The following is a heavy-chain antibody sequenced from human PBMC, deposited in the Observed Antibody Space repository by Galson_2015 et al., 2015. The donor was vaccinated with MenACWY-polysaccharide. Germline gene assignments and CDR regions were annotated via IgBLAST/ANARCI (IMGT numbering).Heavy chain of an antibody. CDR3: ARGRITIGP. V-gene: IGHV3-7*01. J-gene: IGHJ5*02. D-gene: IGHD3-3*01. CDR2: IKQDGSEK. Sequence: SLRPSCAASGFTFSGYWMTWVRQAPGKGLEWVANIKQDGSEKNYVDSVEGRFTISRDNAKNSLYLQMNSLRAGDTAVYYCARGRITIGPWGQGTLVTVSS. CDR1: GFTFSGYW.